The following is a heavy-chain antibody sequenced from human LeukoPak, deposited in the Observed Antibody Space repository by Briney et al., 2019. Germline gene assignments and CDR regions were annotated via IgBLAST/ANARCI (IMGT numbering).Heavy chain of an antibody. J-gene: IGHJ2*01. CDR1: GFTFSSDW. D-gene: IGHD4-23*01. Sequence: VGSLSLSCAASGFTFSSDWMHCVRHAPGKGLFCVSRIKNDRSNPNYEASVQGRFTISRDNAKNTLYLQMNSLRAEDTAAYYCTRVGDYGGNWAWYLDLWGRGTLVTVSS. V-gene: IGHV3-74*01. CDR3: TRVGDYGGNWAWYLDL. CDR2: IKNDRSNP.